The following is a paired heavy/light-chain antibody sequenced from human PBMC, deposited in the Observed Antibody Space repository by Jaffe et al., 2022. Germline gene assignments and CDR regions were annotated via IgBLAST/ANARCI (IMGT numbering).Light chain of an antibody. CDR3: QQSYSTLRT. J-gene: IGKJ1*01. Sequence: DIQMTQSPSSLSASVGDRVTITCRASQSISSYLNWYQQKPGKAPKLLIYAASSLQSGVPSRFSGSGSGTDFTLTISSLQPEDFATYYCQQSYSTLRTFGQGTKVEIK. CDR2: AAS. V-gene: IGKV1-39*01. CDR1: QSISSY.
Heavy chain of an antibody. J-gene: IGHJ5*02. V-gene: IGHV1-2*06. CDR3: ARGLPRIAVAAVNWFDP. Sequence: QVQLVQSGAEVKKPGASVKVSCKASGYTFTGYYMHWVRQAPGQGLEWMGRINPNSGGTNYAQKFQGRVTMTRDTSISTAYMELSRLRSDDTAVYYCARGLPRIAVAAVNWFDPWGQGTLVTVSS. D-gene: IGHD6-19*01. CDR1: GYTFTGYY. CDR2: INPNSGGT.